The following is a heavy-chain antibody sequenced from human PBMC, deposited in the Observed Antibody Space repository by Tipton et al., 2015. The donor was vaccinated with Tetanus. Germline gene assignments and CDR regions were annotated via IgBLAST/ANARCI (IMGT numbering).Heavy chain of an antibody. CDR3: ARDQGGGRVVRLNWFDP. V-gene: IGHV4-39*02. CDR2: IYFEGST. D-gene: IGHD6-6*01. J-gene: IGHJ5*02. CDR1: GGSISDKKYY. Sequence: TLSLTCTVSGGSISDKKYYWGWIRQAPGKGLEWIASIYFEGSTYYSPSLKSRLTIDVDTSQNFFSLRLTSVTAADTAIYYCARDQGGGRVVRLNWFDPWGQGTLVTVSS.